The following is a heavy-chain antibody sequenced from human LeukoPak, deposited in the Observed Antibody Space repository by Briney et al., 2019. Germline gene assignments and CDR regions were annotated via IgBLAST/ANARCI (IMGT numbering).Heavy chain of an antibody. CDR3: AKGDCSSTSCYSGYYYYYMDV. CDR1: GFTVSSNS. V-gene: IGHV3-53*01. Sequence: PGGSLRLSCTVSGFTVSSNSMSWVRQAPGKGLEWVSFIYSDNTHYSDSVKGRFTISRDNSKNTLYLQMNSLRAEDTAVYYCAKGDCSSTSCYSGYYYYYMDVWGKGTTVTVSS. CDR2: IYSDNT. D-gene: IGHD2-2*02. J-gene: IGHJ6*03.